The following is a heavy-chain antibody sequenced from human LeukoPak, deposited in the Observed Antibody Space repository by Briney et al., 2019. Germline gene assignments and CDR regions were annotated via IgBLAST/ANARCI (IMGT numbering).Heavy chain of an antibody. CDR3: ASRLVHSPEYFQH. CDR2: IYYSGST. D-gene: IGHD3-16*01. J-gene: IGHJ1*01. V-gene: IGHV4-59*01. Sequence: PSETLSLTCTVSGVSISSYYWSWIRQPPGKGLEWIGYIYYSGSTNYNPSLKSRVTISVDTSKNQFSLKLSSVTAADTAVYYCASRLVHSPEYFQHWGQGTLVTVSS. CDR1: GVSISSYY.